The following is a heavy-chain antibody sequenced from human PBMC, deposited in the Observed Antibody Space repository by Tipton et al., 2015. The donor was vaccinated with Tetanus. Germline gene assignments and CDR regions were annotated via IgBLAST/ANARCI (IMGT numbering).Heavy chain of an antibody. CDR3: ARGGPFTIFGVFTAPEKYYYSGMDV. CDR1: GFTFSSYS. D-gene: IGHD3-3*01. J-gene: IGHJ6*02. V-gene: IGHV3-21*01. Sequence: SLRLSCAASGFTFSSYSMNWVRQAPGKGLEWVSSISSSSSYIYYADSVKGRFTISRDNAKNSLYLQMNSLRAEDTAVYYCARGGPFTIFGVFTAPEKYYYSGMDVWGQGTTVTVSS. CDR2: ISSSSSYI.